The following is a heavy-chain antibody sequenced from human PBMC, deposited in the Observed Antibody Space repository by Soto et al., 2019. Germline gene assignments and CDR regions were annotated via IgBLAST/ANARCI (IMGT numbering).Heavy chain of an antibody. CDR3: AREINYSRYPRVIDF. CDR2: ISSNDGTT. J-gene: IGHJ4*02. V-gene: IGHV3-11*01. Sequence: ESGGGLVKPGGSLRLSCAASGFTFDHYYMSWIRQAPGKGLEWISYISSNDGTTYYADSLKGRFTISRDNAKNSLYLQMNSLRAEDTAVYYCAREINYSRYPRVIDFWGQGTRVTVSS. D-gene: IGHD1-7*01. CDR1: GFTFDHYY.